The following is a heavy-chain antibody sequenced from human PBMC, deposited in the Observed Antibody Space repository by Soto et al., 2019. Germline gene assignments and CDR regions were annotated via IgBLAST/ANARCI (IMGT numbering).Heavy chain of an antibody. CDR1: GYTFTGYY. CDR3: ARERYQVISDGMDV. D-gene: IGHD2-2*01. Sequence: KVSCKASGYTFTGYYVHRVRVAPGQGLEWMGWINPDTGGTSYAQKFQGRVTLSRDTSINTAYLELSRLRFDDAAVYFCARERYQVISDGMDVWGQGTTVTVSS. V-gene: IGHV1-2*02. J-gene: IGHJ6*02. CDR2: INPDTGGT.